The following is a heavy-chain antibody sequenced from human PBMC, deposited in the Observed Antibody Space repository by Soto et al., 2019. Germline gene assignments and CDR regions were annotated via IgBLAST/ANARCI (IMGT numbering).Heavy chain of an antibody. J-gene: IGHJ6*02. CDR1: GYTFTSYG. CDR2: ISADNGNT. D-gene: IGHD3-16*02. CDR3: ARAPIITFGGVIVHYYYYGMDV. V-gene: IGHV1-18*04. Sequence: ASVKVSCKASGYTFTSYGISWVRQAPGRGLEWMGWISADNGNTKYAQKRQGRVTMTTDTSTSTAYMELRSLRSDDTAVYYCARAPIITFGGVIVHYYYYGMDVWGQGTTVTVSS.